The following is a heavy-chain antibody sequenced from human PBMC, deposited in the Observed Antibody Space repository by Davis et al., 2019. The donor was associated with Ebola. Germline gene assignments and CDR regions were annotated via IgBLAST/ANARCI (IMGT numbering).Heavy chain of an antibody. J-gene: IGHJ6*04. D-gene: IGHD3-22*01. CDR3: AREPPIVVGGGGVVYFDGMDV. Sequence: ASVKVSCKASGYTFTGYYIHWVRQAPGQGLEWMGWINPHNGNTNYAQNVQGRVTMTTDTSTSTAYMDLRSLRSDDTAVYYCAREPPIVVGGGGVVYFDGMDVWGKGTTVTVSS. CDR2: INPHNGNT. CDR1: GYTFTGYY. V-gene: IGHV1-18*04.